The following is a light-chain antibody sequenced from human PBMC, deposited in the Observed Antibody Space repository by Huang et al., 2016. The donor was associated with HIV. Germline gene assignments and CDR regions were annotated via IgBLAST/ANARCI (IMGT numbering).Light chain of an antibody. CDR1: QSVSSTY. CDR2: GAS. Sequence: IVLTQSPSTLSLSPGERATLSCRASQSVSSTYLIWYQQKPGQAPRLLIYGASSRASGIPDRFSGSGSGPDFTLTISSLEPEDFAVYYCQQYGSSPPWTFGQGTKVEIK. J-gene: IGKJ1*01. CDR3: QQYGSSPPWT. V-gene: IGKV3-20*01.